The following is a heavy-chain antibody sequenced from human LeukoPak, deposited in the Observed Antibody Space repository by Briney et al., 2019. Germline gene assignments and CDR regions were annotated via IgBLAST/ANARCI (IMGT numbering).Heavy chain of an antibody. Sequence: ASVRVSCKASGYTISDYFMHWVRQAPGQGLEWMGWINPNTNGINYAQKFQGRVIMTRDTSISTAYMELSSLRSDDTAVYYCVAVTYTNYDDFDYWGQGTLVTVSS. CDR3: VAVTYTNYDDFDY. V-gene: IGHV1-2*02. D-gene: IGHD4-11*01. CDR2: INPNTNGI. CDR1: GYTISDYF. J-gene: IGHJ4*02.